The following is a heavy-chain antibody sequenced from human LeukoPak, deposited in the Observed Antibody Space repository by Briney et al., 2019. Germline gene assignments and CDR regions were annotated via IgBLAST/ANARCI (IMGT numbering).Heavy chain of an antibody. J-gene: IGHJ3*02. V-gene: IGHV4-59*13. CDR2: ISYSGST. Sequence: PSETLSLTCTISGGFLSNYYWTWIRQPPRKGLEWIGFISYSGSTRYNPSLKSRVTISLDTSKNQFSLKLSSVTAADTAVYYCARTYYFDSSGYDDAFDIWGEGTMVTVSS. CDR3: ARTYYFDSSGYDDAFDI. D-gene: IGHD3-22*01. CDR1: GGFLSNYY.